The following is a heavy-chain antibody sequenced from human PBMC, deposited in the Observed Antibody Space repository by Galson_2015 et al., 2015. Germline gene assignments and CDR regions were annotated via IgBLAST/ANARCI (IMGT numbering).Heavy chain of an antibody. J-gene: IGHJ4*02. V-gene: IGHV1-69*05. D-gene: IGHD6-13*01. CDR2: IIPISGKT. Sequence: SVKVSCKVSGGTFSSYAISWVRQAPGQGLEWMGGIIPISGKTNYAQKLQGRVTMTTDTSTSTAYMELRSLRSDDTAVYYCARNSAYSNSRFDYWGQGTLVTVSS. CDR1: GGTFSSYA. CDR3: ARNSAYSNSRFDY.